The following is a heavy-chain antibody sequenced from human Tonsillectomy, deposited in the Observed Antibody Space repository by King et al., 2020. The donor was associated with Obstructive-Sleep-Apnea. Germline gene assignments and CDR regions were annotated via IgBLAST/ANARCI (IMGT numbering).Heavy chain of an antibody. V-gene: IGHV1-8*01. Sequence: QLVQSGAEVKKPGASVKVSCKASGYTFTSYDINWGRQATGQGLGWLGGRNPNTGNQGYAQKFQGRGTMTRNTSISTAYMELSSLRSEDTAVYYCARFGDPTGYWGQGTLVTVSS. CDR2: RNPNTGNQ. CDR3: ARFGDPTGY. J-gene: IGHJ4*02. CDR1: GYTFTSYD. D-gene: IGHD4-17*01.